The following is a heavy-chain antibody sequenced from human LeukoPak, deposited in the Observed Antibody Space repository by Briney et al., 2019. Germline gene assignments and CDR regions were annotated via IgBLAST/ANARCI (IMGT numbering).Heavy chain of an antibody. D-gene: IGHD6-13*01. CDR3: AADVAAAGTAGY. CDR2: IKGDGSGT. J-gene: IGHJ4*02. V-gene: IGHV3-74*01. CDR1: GFTFSTYW. Sequence: GESLRLSCAASGFTFSTYWMHWVRQAPGKGLVWVARIKGDGSGTRYGECVKGRCTISRDNAKNKLYLQMKSLRPEDTALYYCAADVAAAGTAGYWGQGTLVSVSS.